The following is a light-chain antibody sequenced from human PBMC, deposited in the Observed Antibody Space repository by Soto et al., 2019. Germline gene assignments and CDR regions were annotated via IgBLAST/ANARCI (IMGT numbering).Light chain of an antibody. CDR1: QTVIHN. Sequence: EIVLTQSPDTLSLPPGERATLSCRASQTVIHNHLAWHQQKPGQTPRLLVYGASTRATGIPARFSGSGSGTEFTLTISSLQSEDFAVYYCQQRSNWPITFGQGTRLEIK. CDR3: QQRSNWPIT. V-gene: IGKV3-15*01. CDR2: GAS. J-gene: IGKJ5*01.